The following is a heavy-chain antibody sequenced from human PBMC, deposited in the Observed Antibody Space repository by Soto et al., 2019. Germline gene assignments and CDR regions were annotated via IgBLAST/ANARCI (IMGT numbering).Heavy chain of an antibody. V-gene: IGHV3-23*01. J-gene: IGHJ5*02. Sequence: GGSLRLSCAASGFTFSSYAMSWVRQAPGKGLEWVSAISGSGGSTYYADSVKGRFTISRDNSKNTLYLQMNSLRAEDTAVYYCAKDPRKSIFRGGNWFDPWGQGTLVTVSS. CDR3: AKDPRKSIFRGGNWFDP. CDR2: ISGSGGST. D-gene: IGHD3-3*01. CDR1: GFTFSSYA.